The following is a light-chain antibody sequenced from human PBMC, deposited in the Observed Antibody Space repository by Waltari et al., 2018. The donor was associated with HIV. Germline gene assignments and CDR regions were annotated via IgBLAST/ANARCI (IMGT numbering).Light chain of an antibody. CDR2: QSS. CDR3: QQNHIYWT. CDR1: QSINRW. Sequence: DIQMTQSPSTLSASVGDRVTITGRASQSINRWLAWYQHQPWKAPKLRIYQSSNLDSGVPSRFSGSGSGTEFTLTISSLQPDDFATYYCQQNHIYWTFGQGTKVEMK. J-gene: IGKJ1*01. V-gene: IGKV1-5*03.